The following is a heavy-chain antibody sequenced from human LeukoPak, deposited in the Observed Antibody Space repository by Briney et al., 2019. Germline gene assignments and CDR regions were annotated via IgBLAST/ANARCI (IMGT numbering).Heavy chain of an antibody. CDR3: ARRTTASDGVFYYGMDV. CDR1: GFTVSSNY. J-gene: IGHJ6*02. V-gene: IGHV3-53*01. D-gene: IGHD4-17*01. Sequence: GGSLRLSRAASGFTVSSNYMSWVPDAPGRGREGGSVIYNGASTYYADSVKGRFTISRDNAKNTLYLQMNSLRAEDTAVYYCARRTTASDGVFYYGMDVWGQGTTVTVSS. CDR2: IYNGAST.